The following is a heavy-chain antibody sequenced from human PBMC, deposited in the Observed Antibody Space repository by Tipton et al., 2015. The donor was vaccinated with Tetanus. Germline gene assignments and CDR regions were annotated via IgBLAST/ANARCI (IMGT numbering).Heavy chain of an antibody. V-gene: IGHV5-51*01. J-gene: IGHJ4*02. D-gene: IGHD2-8*01. CDR3: ARAHCSDGVCNFDY. CDR1: GYSFTGYW. Sequence: VQLVQSGAEVKKPGESLKISCKGSGYSFTGYWIGWVRQMPGKGLEWMGIIYPGDSDTRYSPSFQGQVTISVDKSISTAYLQWSSLKASDTSMFYCARAHCSDGVCNFDYWGQGALVTVAS. CDR2: IYPGDSDT.